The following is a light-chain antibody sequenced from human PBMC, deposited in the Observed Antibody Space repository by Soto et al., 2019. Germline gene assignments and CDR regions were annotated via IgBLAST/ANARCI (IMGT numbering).Light chain of an antibody. CDR1: QSVSNN. CDR3: QQYNNWPPIT. CDR2: YAS. J-gene: IGKJ5*01. V-gene: IGKV3-15*01. Sequence: EVMMTQSPATLSVSPGDTATLSCRASQSVSNNLAWYQQKPGQAPRLLIYYASTRATDVPARFSGSGSGTEFTLTISSLQSDDFALYYCQQYNNWPPITFGQGTRLEIK.